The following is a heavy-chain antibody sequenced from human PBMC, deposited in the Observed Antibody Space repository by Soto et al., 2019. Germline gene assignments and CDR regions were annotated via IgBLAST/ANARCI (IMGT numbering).Heavy chain of an antibody. J-gene: IGHJ4*02. D-gene: IGHD5-12*01. CDR3: STNGRGYIGYDYDY. CDR1: GDSISSSNYY. CDR2: FYYSGTT. V-gene: IGHV4-39*01. Sequence: PSETLSLTCNVSGDSISSSNYYWGWIRQPPGKGLEWIGSFYYSGTTYYNPSLKSRVAMSGDTSKNQFSLKLTSVTAADTAVYYCSTNGRGYIGYDYDYWGQGILVTVSA.